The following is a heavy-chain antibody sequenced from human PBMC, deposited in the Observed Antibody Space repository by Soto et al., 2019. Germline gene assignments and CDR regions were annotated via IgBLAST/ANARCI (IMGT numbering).Heavy chain of an antibody. D-gene: IGHD6-19*01. CDR3: AREVMEVAGTGWGMDV. V-gene: IGHV3-23*01. Sequence: EVQLLQSGGGLVQPGGSLRLSCAASGFTFSTYAMNWVRQAPGKGLEWGSGITSNGDKRYYAGSVKGRFTISRDNSKNTLYLQMNSLRAEDTAVYYCAREVMEVAGTGWGMDVWGQGTTVTVSS. CDR1: GFTFSTYA. J-gene: IGHJ6*02. CDR2: ITSNGDKR.